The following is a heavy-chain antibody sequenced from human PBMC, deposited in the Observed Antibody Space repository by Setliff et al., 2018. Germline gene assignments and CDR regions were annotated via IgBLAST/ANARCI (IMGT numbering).Heavy chain of an antibody. Sequence: LRLSCAASGFTFSRFGMYWVRQAPGKGLEWVAFVRYDGSNKYYSDSVKGRFTISRDNSKNTLYLQMNSLTNEDTAVYYCAKDSLEVVIALHGMDVWAKGPRSPSP. CDR1: GFTFSRFG. CDR2: VRYDGSNK. J-gene: IGHJ6*02. CDR3: AKDSLEVVIALHGMDV. V-gene: IGHV3-30*02. D-gene: IGHD2-21*01.